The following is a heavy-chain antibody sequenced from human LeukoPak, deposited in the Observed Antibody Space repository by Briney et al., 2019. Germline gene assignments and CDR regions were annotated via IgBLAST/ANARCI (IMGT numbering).Heavy chain of an antibody. CDR3: ARQGGLYGGDSDY. CDR1: GYSFTSCW. J-gene: IGHJ4*02. Sequence: GESLKISRKGSGYSFTSCWIGWVRQMPGKGLEWMGIIDPSDSDIRYSPSFQGQVTISADKSIRTAYLQWSSLKASDTAMYYCARQGGLYGGDSDYWGQGTLVTVSS. CDR2: IDPSDSDI. V-gene: IGHV5-51*01. D-gene: IGHD4-17*01.